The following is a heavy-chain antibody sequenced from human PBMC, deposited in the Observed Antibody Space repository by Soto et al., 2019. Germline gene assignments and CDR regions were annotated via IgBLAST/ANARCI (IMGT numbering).Heavy chain of an antibody. J-gene: IGHJ4*02. CDR2: ISSNVFTT. CDR3: ANLDWGKLPNSFAY. Sequence: GGSLRLSCAASGFIFISYAISWVRPAPRKGLEWGSGISSNVFTTYYADSVKGRSTISRDNSKRTLYLQLNNLRAEDTAVYYCANLDWGKLPNSFAYWGQGTLVTVS. D-gene: IGHD3-16*01. CDR1: GFIFISYA. V-gene: IGHV3-23*01.